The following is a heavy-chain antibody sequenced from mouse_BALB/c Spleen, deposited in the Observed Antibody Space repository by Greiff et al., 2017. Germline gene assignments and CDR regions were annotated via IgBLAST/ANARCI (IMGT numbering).Heavy chain of an antibody. CDR3: ARGTYYRYDEAFAY. D-gene: IGHD2-14*01. Sequence: VKLMESGPGLVQPSQSLSITCTVSGFSLTSYGVHWVRQSPGKGLEWLGVIWSGGSTDYNAAFISRLSISKDNSKSQVFFKMNSLQANDTAIYYCARGTYYRYDEAFAYWGQGTLVTVSA. J-gene: IGHJ3*01. CDR2: IWSGGST. CDR1: GFSLTSYG. V-gene: IGHV2-2*02.